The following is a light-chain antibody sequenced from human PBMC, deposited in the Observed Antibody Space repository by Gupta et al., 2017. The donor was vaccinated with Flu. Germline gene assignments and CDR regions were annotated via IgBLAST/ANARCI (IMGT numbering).Light chain of an antibody. CDR2: DTN. CDR1: SSNIGAGYN. V-gene: IGLV1-40*01. J-gene: IGLJ3*02. Sequence: QSVLTQPPSVSGAPGQRVTISCTGSSSNIGAGYNVHWYQQLPGTAPKLLIYDTNKRPAGLPDRFSGSKSGTAASLAITGHQAEEEGDYYCQAHARSMSGVFGGGTKLTVL. CDR3: QAHARSMSGV.